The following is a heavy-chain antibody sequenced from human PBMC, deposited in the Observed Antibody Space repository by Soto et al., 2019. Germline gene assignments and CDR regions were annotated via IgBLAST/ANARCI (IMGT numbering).Heavy chain of an antibody. V-gene: IGHV1-69*01. CDR1: GGTFSSYA. D-gene: IGHD2-15*01. CDR2: IIPIFGTA. J-gene: IGHJ1*01. Sequence: QVQLVQSGAEVKKPGSSVKVSCKASGGTFSSYAISWVRQAPGQGLEWMGGIIPIFGTANYAQKFQGRVTITADESTSTAYMELSSLRSEETGVYYCGRDKQRYCSGGSCTIEPWGQGTLVTVSS. CDR3: GRDKQRYCSGGSCTIEP.